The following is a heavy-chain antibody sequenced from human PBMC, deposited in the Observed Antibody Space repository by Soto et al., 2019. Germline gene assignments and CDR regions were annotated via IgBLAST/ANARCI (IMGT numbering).Heavy chain of an antibody. D-gene: IGHD2-15*01. CDR3: ASEPLGRYCSGGSCSDP. CDR1: GFTFSSYA. CDR2: ISGSGGST. V-gene: IGHV3-23*01. Sequence: GGSLRLSCAASGFTFSSYAMSWVRQAPGKGLEWVSAISGSGGSTYYADSVKGRFTISRDNSKNTLYLQMNSLRAEDTAVYYCASEPLGRYCSGGSCSDPWGQGTLVTVSS. J-gene: IGHJ5*02.